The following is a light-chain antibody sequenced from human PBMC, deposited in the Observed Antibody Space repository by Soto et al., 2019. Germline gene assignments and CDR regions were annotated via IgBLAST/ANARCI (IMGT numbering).Light chain of an antibody. J-gene: IGLJ2*01. CDR2: DVD. CDR1: TSDIGSYNL. Sequence: QSALTQPASVSGSPGQSITISCTGTTSDIGSYNLVSWYQQYPGKVPKLMIYDVDKRPSGVSDRFSGSKSGNTASLTISGLRAEDEADYYCCSYIGSSTLAFGGGTKLTVX. CDR3: CSYIGSSTLA. V-gene: IGLV2-23*02.